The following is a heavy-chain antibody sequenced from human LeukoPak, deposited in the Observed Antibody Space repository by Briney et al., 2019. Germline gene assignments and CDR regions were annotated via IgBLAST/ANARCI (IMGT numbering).Heavy chain of an antibody. J-gene: IGHJ4*02. D-gene: IGHD3/OR15-3a*01. Sequence: ASVKVSCKASGYTFTGHDVHWVRQAPGQGLEWMAWINPNNGATDYAQKFPDRVTVTRDTSISTVYMELRSLTSDDTAVYYCARKSLWTVDFWGQGTLVSVSS. V-gene: IGHV1-2*02. CDR1: GYTFTGHD. CDR2: INPNNGAT. CDR3: ARKSLWTVDF.